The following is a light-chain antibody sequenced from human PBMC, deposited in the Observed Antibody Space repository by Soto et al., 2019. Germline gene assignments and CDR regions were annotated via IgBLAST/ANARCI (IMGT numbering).Light chain of an antibody. J-gene: IGLJ2*01. CDR2: STD. Sequence: QAVVTQEPSLTVSPGGTVTLTCASSTGAVTSGHYANWLQQKPGQAPRALIYSTDTKHSWTPARFSGSLLGGKAALTLSGVRPEDEADYYCLLYDGGAVIFGGGTKVTVL. CDR1: TGAVTSGHY. V-gene: IGLV7-43*01. CDR3: LLYDGGAVI.